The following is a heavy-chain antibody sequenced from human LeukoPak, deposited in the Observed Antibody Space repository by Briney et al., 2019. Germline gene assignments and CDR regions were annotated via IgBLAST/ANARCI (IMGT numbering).Heavy chain of an antibody. CDR3: ARDQFGIAVAGLDY. V-gene: IGHV4-59*01. D-gene: IGHD6-19*01. CDR1: GGSISSYY. J-gene: IGHJ4*02. Sequence: SETLSLTCTVSGGSISSYYWSWTRQPPGKGLEWPGYIYYSGSTNYNPSLKSRVTISVDTSKNQFSLKLSSVTAADTAVYYCARDQFGIAVAGLDYWGQGTLVTVSS. CDR2: IYYSGST.